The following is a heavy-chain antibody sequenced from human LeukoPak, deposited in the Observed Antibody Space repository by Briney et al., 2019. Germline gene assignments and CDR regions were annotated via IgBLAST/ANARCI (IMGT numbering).Heavy chain of an antibody. J-gene: IGHJ4*02. CDR3: ARGPYHSTSN. CDR1: GFTFSSYA. D-gene: IGHD3-16*01. Sequence: GGSLRLSCAASGFTFSSYAMNCVRQAPGKGLEWVSYISGGSSTIYYADSVKGRFTISRDNAKDSLYLQMNSLRDEDTAVYYCARGPYHSTSNWGQGTLVTVSS. V-gene: IGHV3-48*02. CDR2: ISGGSSTI.